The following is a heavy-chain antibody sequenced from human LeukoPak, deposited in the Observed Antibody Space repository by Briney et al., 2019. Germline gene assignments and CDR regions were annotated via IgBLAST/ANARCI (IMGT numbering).Heavy chain of an antibody. CDR2: ISSSSSYI. CDR1: GFTFSGYS. J-gene: IGHJ4*02. Sequence: GGSRRLSCAASGFTFSGYSMHWVRQAPGKGLEWVSSISSSSSYIYYADSVKGRFTISRDNAKNSLYLQMNSLRAEDTAVYYCARGQSSGWSFDYWGQGTLVTVSS. V-gene: IGHV3-21*01. CDR3: ARGQSSGWSFDY. D-gene: IGHD6-19*01.